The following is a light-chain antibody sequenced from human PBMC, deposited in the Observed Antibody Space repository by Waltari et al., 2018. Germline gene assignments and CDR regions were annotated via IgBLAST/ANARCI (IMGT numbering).Light chain of an antibody. Sequence: DIVMTQSPDSLAVSLGERATINCKSSQSVLYSSNNKNYLAWYQQKPGQPPKLLIYWASTRESGVPDRFSGSGSGTDFTLTISILQAEDVAVYYCQQYYSTLFTFGPETKVDIK. V-gene: IGKV4-1*01. CDR2: WAS. J-gene: IGKJ3*01. CDR1: QSVLYSSNNKNY. CDR3: QQYYSTLFT.